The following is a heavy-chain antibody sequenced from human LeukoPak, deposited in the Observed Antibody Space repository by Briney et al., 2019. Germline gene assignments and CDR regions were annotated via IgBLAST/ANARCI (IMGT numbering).Heavy chain of an antibody. V-gene: IGHV3-72*01. Sequence: GGPLSPSCQPPEFPLITPTMAWARQAPGRGRRGFARIRNKANSYTTEYAASVKGRFTISRDDSKNSLYLQMNSLKTEDTAVYYCAQSGSYAAFDYWGQGTLVTVSS. J-gene: IGHJ4*02. CDR2: IRNKANSYTT. CDR1: EFPLITPT. D-gene: IGHD3-16*01. CDR3: AQSGSYAAFDY.